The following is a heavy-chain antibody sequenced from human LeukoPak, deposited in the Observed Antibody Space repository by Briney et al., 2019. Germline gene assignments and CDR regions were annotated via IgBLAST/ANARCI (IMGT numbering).Heavy chain of an antibody. Sequence: ASVKVSCKAPGYTFTSYYMHWVRQAPGQGLEWMGIINPSGGSTSYAQKFQGRVTMTRDTSTSTVYMELSSLRSEDTAVYYCARDARYSGYPRWLSYWGQGTLVTVSS. CDR3: ARDARYSGYPRWLSY. D-gene: IGHD5-12*01. V-gene: IGHV1-46*01. CDR1: GYTFTSYY. J-gene: IGHJ4*02. CDR2: INPSGGST.